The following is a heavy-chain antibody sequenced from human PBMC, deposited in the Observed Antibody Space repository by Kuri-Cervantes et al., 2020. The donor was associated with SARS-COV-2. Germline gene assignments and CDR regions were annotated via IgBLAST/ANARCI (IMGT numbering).Heavy chain of an antibody. J-gene: IGHJ2*01. CDR1: GYTFTSYG. Sequence: ASVKVSCKASGYTFTSYGISWVRQAPGQGLEWMGWISAYNGNTNYAQKLQGRVTVTTDTSTSTAYMELRSLRSDDTAVYYCARGPYGDYDRDWYFDLWGRGTLVTVSS. CDR3: ARGPYGDYDRDWYFDL. V-gene: IGHV1-18*01. D-gene: IGHD4-17*01. CDR2: ISAYNGNT.